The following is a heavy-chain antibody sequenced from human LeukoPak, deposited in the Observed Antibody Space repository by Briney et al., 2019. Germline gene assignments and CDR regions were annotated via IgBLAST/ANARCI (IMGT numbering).Heavy chain of an antibody. CDR1: GFIFSSYS. D-gene: IGHD5-18*01. CDR2: ISSSSSYI. CDR3: ARVSMVTTTVDY. J-gene: IGHJ4*02. Sequence: PGGSLRLSCAASGFIFSSYSMNWVRQAPGKGLEWVSSISSSSSYIYYADSVKGRFTISRDNAKNSLYLQMNSLRAEDTAVYYCARVSMVTTTVDYWGQGTLVTVSS. V-gene: IGHV3-21*01.